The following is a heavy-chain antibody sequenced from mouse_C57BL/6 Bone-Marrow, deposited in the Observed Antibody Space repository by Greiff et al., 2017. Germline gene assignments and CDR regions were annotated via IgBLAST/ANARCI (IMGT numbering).Heavy chain of an antibody. Sequence: EVQLVESGGDLVKPGGSLKLSCAASGFTFSSYGMSWVRQTPDKRLEWVATISSGGSYTYYPDSVKGRFTISRDNAKNTLYLQMSSLKSEDTAMYYCARLYYYGSSYGSFFDYWGQGTTLTVSS. J-gene: IGHJ2*01. CDR1: GFTFSSYG. V-gene: IGHV5-6*01. CDR2: ISSGGSYT. D-gene: IGHD1-1*01. CDR3: ARLYYYGSSYGSFFDY.